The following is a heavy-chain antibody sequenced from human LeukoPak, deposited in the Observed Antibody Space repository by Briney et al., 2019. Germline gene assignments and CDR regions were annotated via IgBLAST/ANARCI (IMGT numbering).Heavy chain of an antibody. CDR2: IFISGIT. Sequence: GGSLRLSCAVSGFTVSSNFMSWVRQAPGKGPEWVSVIFISGITYYADSVRGRCTISRDNSKNTLYLQMDSLTAEDTAVYYCAREDAGGSYSFDYWGQGTLVTVSS. V-gene: IGHV3-66*01. CDR3: AREDAGGSYSFDY. CDR1: GFTVSSNF. J-gene: IGHJ4*02. D-gene: IGHD1-26*01.